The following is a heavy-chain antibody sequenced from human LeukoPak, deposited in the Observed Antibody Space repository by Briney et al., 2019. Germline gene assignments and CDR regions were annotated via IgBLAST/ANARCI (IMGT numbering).Heavy chain of an antibody. CDR2: IYDSWSS. J-gene: IGHJ6*03. V-gene: IGHV4-31*03. CDR1: GGSINSGGSY. CDR3: ARDNGDYRSIYYYMDV. Sequence: SETLSLTCTVSGGSINSGGSYWSWIRQHPGKGLEWIGCIYDSWSSYYNPSLKSRVTLSLDTSKIQFSLKLSSVTAADTAVYYCARDNGDYRSIYYYMDVWGKGTTVTASS. D-gene: IGHD4-11*01.